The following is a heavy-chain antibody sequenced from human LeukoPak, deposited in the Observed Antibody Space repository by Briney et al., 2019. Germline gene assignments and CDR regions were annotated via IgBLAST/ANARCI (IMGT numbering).Heavy chain of an antibody. V-gene: IGHV3-21*01. D-gene: IGHD1-26*01. CDR2: ISSSSSYI. J-gene: IGHJ4*02. CDR3: ARGSAVGATNLDY. Sequence: GGSLRLSCAASGFTFSSYSMNWVRQAPGKGLEWVSSISSSSSYIYYADSVKGRFTISRDNAKNSLYLQMNGLRAEDTAVYYCARGSAVGATNLDYWGQGTLVTVSS. CDR1: GFTFSSYS.